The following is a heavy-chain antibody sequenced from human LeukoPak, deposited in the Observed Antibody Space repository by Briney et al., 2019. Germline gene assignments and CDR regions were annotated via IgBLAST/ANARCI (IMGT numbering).Heavy chain of an antibody. D-gene: IGHD3-16*02. Sequence: TGGSLRLSCAASGFTFSSCGMHWVRQAPGKGLEWVAFIRYDGSNKYYADSVKGRFTISRDNSKNTLYLQMNSLRAEDTAVYYCAKDNMITFGGVIAPNDAFDIWGQGTMVTVSS. V-gene: IGHV3-30*02. CDR1: GFTFSSCG. J-gene: IGHJ3*02. CDR2: IRYDGSNK. CDR3: AKDNMITFGGVIAPNDAFDI.